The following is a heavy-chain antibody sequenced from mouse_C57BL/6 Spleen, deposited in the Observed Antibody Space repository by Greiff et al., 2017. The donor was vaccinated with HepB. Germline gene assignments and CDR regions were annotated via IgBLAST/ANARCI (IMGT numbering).Heavy chain of an antibody. CDR1: GFSLTSYG. Sequence: QVQLQQSGPGLVQPSQSLSITCTVSGFSLTSYGVHWVRQSPGKGLEWLGVIWSGGSTDYNAAFISRLSISKDNSKSQVFFKMNSLQADDTAIYYCARSTMVTTDGYWYFDVWGTGTTVTVSS. CDR2: IWSGGST. CDR3: ARSTMVTTDGYWYFDV. V-gene: IGHV2-2*01. J-gene: IGHJ1*03. D-gene: IGHD2-2*01.